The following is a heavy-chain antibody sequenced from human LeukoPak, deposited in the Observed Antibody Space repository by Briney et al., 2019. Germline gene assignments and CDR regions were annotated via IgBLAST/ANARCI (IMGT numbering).Heavy chain of an antibody. J-gene: IGHJ6*02. CDR3: AREPYGGNSALYYYYYGMDV. CDR2: ISYDGSNK. V-gene: IGHV3-30*04. CDR1: GFTFSSYA. D-gene: IGHD4-23*01. Sequence: GGSLRLSCAASGFTFSSYAMHWVRQAPGKGLEWVAVISYDGSNKYYADSVKGRFTISRDNSKNTLYLQMNSLRAEDTAVYYCAREPYGGNSALYYYYYGMDVWGQGTTVTVSS.